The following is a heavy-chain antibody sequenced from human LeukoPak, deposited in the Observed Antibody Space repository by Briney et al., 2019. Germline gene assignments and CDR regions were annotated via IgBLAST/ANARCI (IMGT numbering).Heavy chain of an antibody. CDR1: GGSISSYY. Sequence: PSETLSLTCTVSGGSISSYYWSWIRQPPGKGLEWIGYIYYSGSTNYNPSLKSRVTISVDTSKNQFSLKLSSVTAADTAVYYCARGVGADRDLDYWGQGTLVTVSS. CDR3: ARGVGADRDLDY. CDR2: IYYSGST. V-gene: IGHV4-59*01. J-gene: IGHJ4*02. D-gene: IGHD1-26*01.